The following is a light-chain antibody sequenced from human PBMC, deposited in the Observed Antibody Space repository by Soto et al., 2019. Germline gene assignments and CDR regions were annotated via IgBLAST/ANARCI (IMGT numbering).Light chain of an antibody. V-gene: IGLV1-44*01. CDR1: SSNIGSNT. CDR2: SNN. Sequence: QPELTQAPSASVTPGQRGTISCSGSSSNIGSNTVNWYQQLPGTAPKLLIYSNNQRPSGVPDRFSGSKSGTSASLAISGPQSEDGADYYCAAWDDSPYVFGTGTRVTV. J-gene: IGLJ1*01. CDR3: AAWDDSPYV.